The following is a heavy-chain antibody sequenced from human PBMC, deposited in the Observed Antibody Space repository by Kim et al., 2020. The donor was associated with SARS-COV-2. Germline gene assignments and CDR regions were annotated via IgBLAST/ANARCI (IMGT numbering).Heavy chain of an antibody. D-gene: IGHD3-10*01. J-gene: IGHJ6*02. V-gene: IGHV5-10-1*01. CDR2: IDPSDSYT. Sequence: GESLKISCKGSGYSFTSYWISWVRQMPGKGLEWMGRIDPSDSYTNYSPSFQGHVTISADKSISTAYLQWSSLKASDTAMYYCATLLLWFGELVPYYYYGMDVWGQGTTVTVSS. CDR1: GYSFTSYW. CDR3: ATLLLWFGELVPYYYYGMDV.